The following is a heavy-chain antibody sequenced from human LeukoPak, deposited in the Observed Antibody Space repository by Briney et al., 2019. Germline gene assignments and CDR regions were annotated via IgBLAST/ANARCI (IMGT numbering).Heavy chain of an antibody. D-gene: IGHD6-6*01. CDR2: IYPDDSDT. V-gene: IGHV5-51*01. J-gene: IGHJ4*02. CDR1: GYSFTTYW. Sequence: GEALKISCKGSGYSFTTYWIGWVRQMPGKGLEWMGIIYPDDSDTRYSPSFQGQVTISADKSISTAYLQWSSLKASDTAMYYCARQGLSSSSDYWGQGTLVTVSA. CDR3: ARQGLSSSSDY.